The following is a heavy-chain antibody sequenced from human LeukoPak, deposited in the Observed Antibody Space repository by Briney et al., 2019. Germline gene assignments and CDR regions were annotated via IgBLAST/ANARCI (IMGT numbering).Heavy chain of an antibody. CDR3: ARDPPYSSGSSFDY. Sequence: GGSLRLSCAASGFTFSSYAMSWVRQAPGKGLEWVSYISSSSSTIYYADSVKGRFTISRDNAKNSLYLQMNSLRDEDTAVYYCARDPPYSSGSSFDYWGQGTLVTVSS. V-gene: IGHV3-48*02. CDR2: ISSSSSTI. J-gene: IGHJ4*02. CDR1: GFTFSSYA. D-gene: IGHD6-19*01.